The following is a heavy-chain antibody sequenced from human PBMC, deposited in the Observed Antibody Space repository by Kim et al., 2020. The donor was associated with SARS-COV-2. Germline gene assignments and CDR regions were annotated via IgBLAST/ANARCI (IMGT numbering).Heavy chain of an antibody. D-gene: IGHD3-22*01. Sequence: ASVKVSCKASGYTFTSYAMHWVRQAPGQRLEWMGWINAGNGNTKYSQKFQGRVTITRDTSASTAYMELSSLRSEDTAVYYCARASARYYYDSSRHWFDPWGQGTLVTVSS. CDR3: ARASARYYYDSSRHWFDP. V-gene: IGHV1-3*01. CDR1: GYTFTSYA. J-gene: IGHJ5*02. CDR2: INAGNGNT.